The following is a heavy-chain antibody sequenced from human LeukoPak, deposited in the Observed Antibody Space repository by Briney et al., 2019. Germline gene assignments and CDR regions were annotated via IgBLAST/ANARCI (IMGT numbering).Heavy chain of an antibody. CDR1: GGSINSGSYY. V-gene: IGHV4-61*02. CDR2: IYTSGST. J-gene: IGHJ4*02. Sequence: SETLSLTCTVSGGSINSGSYYWSWIRQPAGKGLEWIGRIYTSGSTNYNPSLKSRVTISVDTSKNQFSLKLSSVTAADTAVYYCAREGRIAAAEVWGQGTLVTVSS. CDR3: AREGRIAAAEV. D-gene: IGHD6-13*01.